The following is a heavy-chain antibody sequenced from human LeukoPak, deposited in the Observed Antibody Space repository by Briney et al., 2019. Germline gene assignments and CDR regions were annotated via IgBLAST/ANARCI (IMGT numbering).Heavy chain of an antibody. Sequence: GTLSLTCAVCGVSISSDNWWTWVRQAPGKGLVWVSHINSDGSITSYADSVKGRFTISRDNAKNTLYLQMNSLRAEDTAVYYCARDAVDTANAVWGQGTTVTVSS. D-gene: IGHD5-18*01. CDR3: ARDAVDTANAV. J-gene: IGHJ6*02. V-gene: IGHV3-74*01. CDR2: INSDGSIT. CDR1: GVSISSDNW.